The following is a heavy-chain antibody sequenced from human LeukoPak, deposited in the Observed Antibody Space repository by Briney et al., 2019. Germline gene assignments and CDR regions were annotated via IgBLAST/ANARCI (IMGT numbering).Heavy chain of an antibody. CDR2: IYSDGST. CDR3: ARVVAAFDY. J-gene: IGHJ4*02. Sequence: GGSLRLSCAASGFAVSTHFMSWVRQAPGKGLEWVSVIYSDGSTYYADSVKGRFTISRDNSRNTLYLQMNSLRAEDTAVYYCARVVAAFDYWGQGTLVTVSS. D-gene: IGHD6-13*01. CDR1: GFAVSTHF. V-gene: IGHV3-53*01.